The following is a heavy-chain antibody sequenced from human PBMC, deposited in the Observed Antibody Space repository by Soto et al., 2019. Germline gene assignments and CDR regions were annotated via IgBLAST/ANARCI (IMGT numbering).Heavy chain of an antibody. J-gene: IGHJ6*02. CDR1: GFTFSSYA. Sequence: GGSLRLSCAASGFTFSSYAMSWVRQAPGKGLEWVSAISGSGGSTYYADSVKGRFTISRDNSKNTLYLQMNSLRAEDTAVYYCAKERGSYGVYYYYGMDAWGQGTTVTVSS. CDR2: ISGSGGST. V-gene: IGHV3-23*01. D-gene: IGHD5-18*01. CDR3: AKERGSYGVYYYYGMDA.